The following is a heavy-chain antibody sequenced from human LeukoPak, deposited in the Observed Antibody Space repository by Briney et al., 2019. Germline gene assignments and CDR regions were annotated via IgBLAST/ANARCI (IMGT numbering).Heavy chain of an antibody. Sequence: GGSLRLSCAAPGVTLSTYAMSWARQAPGKGLEWVSGISSSGSGDNTYYADSVKGRFTISRGSSKNTLFLHMNTLRAEDTAIYYCAKDRTVGASYWYFDLWGRGTLVTVSS. J-gene: IGHJ2*01. CDR3: AKDRTVGASYWYFDL. CDR2: ISSSGSGDNT. CDR1: GVTLSTYA. V-gene: IGHV3-23*01. D-gene: IGHD1-26*01.